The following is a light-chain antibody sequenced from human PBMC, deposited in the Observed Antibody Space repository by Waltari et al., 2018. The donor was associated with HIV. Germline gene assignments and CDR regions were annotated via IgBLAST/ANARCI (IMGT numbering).Light chain of an antibody. CDR2: EVT. Sequence: QSALTQPASVSGSPGQSTTISCTGTSSDAGAYNPVSWYQQNPGTAPKLMIFEVTKRPSGVSDRFSGSRSGNTASLTISGLQAEDEGDYHCCSYTGTGVVFGGGTKLTVL. J-gene: IGLJ2*01. V-gene: IGLV2-23*02. CDR1: SSDAGAYNP. CDR3: CSYTGTGVV.